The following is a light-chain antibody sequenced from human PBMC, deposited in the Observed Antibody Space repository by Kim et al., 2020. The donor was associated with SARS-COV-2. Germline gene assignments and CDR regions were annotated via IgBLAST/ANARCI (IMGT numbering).Light chain of an antibody. V-gene: IGKV1-33*01. J-gene: IGKJ1*01. CDR3: QQYDELPLT. CDR2: GAS. CDR1: QDIRN. Sequence: SPSVGDRVTITCQASQDIRNLNWYQQKPGKAPELRIHGASNLETGVPSRFSGSGSGTNFHLTISGLQPEDFATYHCQQYDELPLTFGEGTKVDIK.